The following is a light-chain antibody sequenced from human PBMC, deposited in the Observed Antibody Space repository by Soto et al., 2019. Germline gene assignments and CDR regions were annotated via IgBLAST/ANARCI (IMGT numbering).Light chain of an antibody. V-gene: IGKV1-5*02. Sequence: DIQMTQSPSTLSASVGDRVTIICRASQSVSNWLAWYQQKPGKAPKLLIYDAPSVESGVPSRFSGSGSGTEFTLTISSLQPDDFASYYCQQYNSYWTFGQGTKVDIK. CDR1: QSVSNW. CDR3: QQYNSYWT. CDR2: DAP. J-gene: IGKJ1*01.